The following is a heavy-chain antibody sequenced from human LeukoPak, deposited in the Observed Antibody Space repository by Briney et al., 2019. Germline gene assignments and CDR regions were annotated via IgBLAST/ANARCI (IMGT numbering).Heavy chain of an antibody. CDR3: AKDPSGDGFGSYGLDV. V-gene: IGHV3-30*18. D-gene: IGHD5-18*01. Sequence: PGGSLRLSCAASGFTFSSYDMHWVRQAPGKGLEWVAVISYDGSNKYYAASVKGRFTISRDNSKNTLYLQMDSRRPEDTAVYYCAKDPSGDGFGSYGLDVWGQGTTVTVSS. CDR1: GFTFSSYD. J-gene: IGHJ6*02. CDR2: ISYDGSNK.